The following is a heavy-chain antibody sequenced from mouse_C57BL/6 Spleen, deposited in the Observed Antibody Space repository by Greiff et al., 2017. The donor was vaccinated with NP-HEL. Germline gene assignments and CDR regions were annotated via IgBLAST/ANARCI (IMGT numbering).Heavy chain of an antibody. Sequence: VKVVESGAELVKPGASVKMSCKASGYTFTTYPIEWMKQNHGKSLEWIGNFHPYNDDTKYNEKFKGKATLTVEKSSSTVYLELSRLTSDDSAVYYCARKGYDYGYFDYWGQGTTLTVSS. CDR1: GYTFTTYP. J-gene: IGHJ2*01. CDR2: FHPYNDDT. D-gene: IGHD2-4*01. CDR3: ARKGYDYGYFDY. V-gene: IGHV1-47*01.